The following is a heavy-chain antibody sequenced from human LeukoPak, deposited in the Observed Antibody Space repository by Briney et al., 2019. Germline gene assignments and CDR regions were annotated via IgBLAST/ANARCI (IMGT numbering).Heavy chain of an antibody. J-gene: IGHJ4*02. CDR1: GFPLSSYA. V-gene: IGHV3-23*01. Sequence: PGGSLRLSCAPSGFPLSSYAMSWVGQAPGIGLESLSAISGSGGNTYYADSVKGRFTISRDNTQNTLSLQMNSLRAEDTAVYFCAKPGYRGSSVNYFDYWGQGTLVTVSS. CDR2: ISGSGGNT. CDR3: AKPGYRGSSVNYFDY. D-gene: IGHD6-6*01.